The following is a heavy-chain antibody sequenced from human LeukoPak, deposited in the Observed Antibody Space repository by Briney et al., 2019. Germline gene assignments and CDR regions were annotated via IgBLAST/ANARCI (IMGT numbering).Heavy chain of an antibody. CDR3: AKTNYYDSSGYYLNY. J-gene: IGHJ4*02. Sequence: PSETLSLTCAVYGGSFSDYYWSWIRQPPGRGLEWIGEINHSGSTNYNPSLEGRVTISVDTSKNQFSLKLTSVTAADTAVHYCAKTNYYDSSGYYLNYWGQGTLVTVSS. CDR1: GGSFSDYY. D-gene: IGHD3-22*01. CDR2: INHSGST. V-gene: IGHV4-34*01.